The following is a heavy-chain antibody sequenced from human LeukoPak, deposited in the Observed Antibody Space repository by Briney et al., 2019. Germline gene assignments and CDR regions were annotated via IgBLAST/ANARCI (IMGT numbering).Heavy chain of an antibody. V-gene: IGHV3-74*01. J-gene: IGHJ3*01. D-gene: IGHD3-10*01. Sequence: PGGSLRLSCAASGFTFSSYWMHWVRQAPGKGLVWVSRITNDGSSTTYADSVKGRFTVSRDNAKNTLYLQMNSLRGEDTAVYYCARDRTDDSGVNYNPMFDLWGQGTMVTVSS. CDR2: ITNDGSST. CDR1: GFTFSSYW. CDR3: ARDRTDDSGVNYNPMFDL.